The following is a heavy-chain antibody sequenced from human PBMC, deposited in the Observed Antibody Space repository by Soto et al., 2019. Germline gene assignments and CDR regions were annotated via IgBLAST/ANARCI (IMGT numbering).Heavy chain of an antibody. CDR1: GFTFSSYG. Sequence: GGSLRLSCAASGFTFSSYGMHWVRQAPGKGLEWVAVISYDGSNKYYADSVKGRFTISRDNSKNTLYLQMNSLRAEDTAVYYCAKDITGTFNYMDVWGKGTTVTVSS. D-gene: IGHD1-7*01. J-gene: IGHJ6*03. V-gene: IGHV3-30*18. CDR3: AKDITGTFNYMDV. CDR2: ISYDGSNK.